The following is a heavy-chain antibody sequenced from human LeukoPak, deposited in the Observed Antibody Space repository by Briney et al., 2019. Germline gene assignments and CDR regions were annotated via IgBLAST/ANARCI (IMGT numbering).Heavy chain of an antibody. CDR1: GGTFSSYA. Sequence: ASVKVSCKASGGTFSSYAISWVREAPGQGLEWMGGIIPIFGTANYAQKFQGRVTITTDESTSTAYMELSSLRSEDTAVYYCARGGTSIAALADYYYYNYMAVSSKATTVTVSS. V-gene: IGHV1-69*05. CDR3: ARGGTSIAALADYYYYNYMAV. J-gene: IGHJ6*03. D-gene: IGHD6-6*01. CDR2: IIPIFGTA.